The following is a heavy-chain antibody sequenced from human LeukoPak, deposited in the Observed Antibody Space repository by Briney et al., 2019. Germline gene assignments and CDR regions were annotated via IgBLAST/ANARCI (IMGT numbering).Heavy chain of an antibody. J-gene: IGHJ5*02. CDR2: IYYSGST. Sequence: SETLSLTCTVSGGSISSSSYYWGWIRQPPGTGLEWIGSIYYSGSTYYNPSLKSRVTISVDTSKNQFSLKLSSVTAADTAVYYCARVKQIYYGSGSYFSGWFDPWGQGTLVTVSS. CDR1: GGSISSSSYY. D-gene: IGHD3-10*01. CDR3: ARVKQIYYGSGSYFSGWFDP. V-gene: IGHV4-39*07.